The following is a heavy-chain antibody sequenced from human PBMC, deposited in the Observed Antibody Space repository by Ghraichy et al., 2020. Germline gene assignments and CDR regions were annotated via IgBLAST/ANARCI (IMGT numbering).Heavy chain of an antibody. Sequence: GGSLRLSCAASGFTFSSYGMHWVRQAPGKGLEWVAVISYDGSNKYYADSVKGRFTISRDNSKNTLYLQMNSLRAEDTAVYYCAKLAVAGTPHDYWGQGTLVTVSS. CDR2: ISYDGSNK. J-gene: IGHJ4*02. D-gene: IGHD6-19*01. V-gene: IGHV3-30*18. CDR3: AKLAVAGTPHDY. CDR1: GFTFSSYG.